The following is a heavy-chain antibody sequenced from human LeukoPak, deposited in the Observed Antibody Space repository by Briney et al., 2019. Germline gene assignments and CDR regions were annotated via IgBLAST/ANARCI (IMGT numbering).Heavy chain of an antibody. Sequence: AASVRVSCTASGYTFTGYYMHWVRQAPGQGLEWMGWINPNSGGTNYAQKFQGRVTMTRNTSISTAYMELSSLRSEDTAVYYCASGSYGDYGGRDWFDPWGQGTLVTVSS. CDR3: ASGSYGDYGGRDWFDP. CDR2: INPNSGGT. D-gene: IGHD4-17*01. J-gene: IGHJ5*02. V-gene: IGHV1-2*02. CDR1: GYTFTGYY.